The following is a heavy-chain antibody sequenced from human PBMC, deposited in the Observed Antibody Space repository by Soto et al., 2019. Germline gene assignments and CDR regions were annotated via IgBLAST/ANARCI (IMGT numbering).Heavy chain of an antibody. CDR3: ARAAGGIFDY. J-gene: IGHJ4*02. Sequence: PSETLSLTCTVSGGSISSSTYYWVWIRQPPGKGLEWIGRAYNTGGTFYNPSFQSRVTISVDRSKNQFSLKLSSVTAADTAVYYCARAAGGIFDYWGQGTLVTVSS. CDR1: GGSISSSTYY. D-gene: IGHD3-16*01. V-gene: IGHV4-39*07. CDR2: AYNTGGT.